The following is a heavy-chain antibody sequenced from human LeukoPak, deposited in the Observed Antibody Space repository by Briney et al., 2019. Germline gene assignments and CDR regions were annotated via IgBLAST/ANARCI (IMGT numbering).Heavy chain of an antibody. D-gene: IGHD3-10*01. V-gene: IGHV5-51*01. J-gene: IGHJ3*02. Sequence: GEPLKISCKGSGYSFTSYWIGWVRQMPGKGLEWMGIIYPGDSDTRYSPSFQGQVTISADKSISTAYLQWSSLKASDTAMYYCARVLLWFGELWDAFDIWGQGTMVTVSS. CDR2: IYPGDSDT. CDR3: ARVLLWFGELWDAFDI. CDR1: GYSFTSYW.